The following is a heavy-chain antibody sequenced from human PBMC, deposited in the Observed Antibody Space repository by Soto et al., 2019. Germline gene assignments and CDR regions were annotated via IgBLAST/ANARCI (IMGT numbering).Heavy chain of an antibody. J-gene: IGHJ4*02. D-gene: IGHD3-22*01. Sequence: SETLSLTCTVSGFSVATGTYYWSWIRQPPGKRPEWIGKIYYSGTTLYTPSLKNRVTISIDPSRNQFSLKLSSVTAADTAVYFCARIFYYDDTAYYHYFDSWGQGAQVTVSS. CDR1: GFSVATGTYY. V-gene: IGHV4-61*01. CDR3: ARIFYYDDTAYYHYFDS. CDR2: IYYSGTT.